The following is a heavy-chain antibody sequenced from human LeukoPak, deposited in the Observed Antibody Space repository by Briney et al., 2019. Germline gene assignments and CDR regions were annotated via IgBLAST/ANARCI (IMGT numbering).Heavy chain of an antibody. CDR1: GFTFDITW. CDR2: ITSDGSST. J-gene: IGHJ5*02. D-gene: IGHD3-10*01. Sequence: GSLRLSCSASGFTFDITWLHWVRQPPGKGLVWVARITSDGSSTTYAESVKGRFTISRDNAKNSLYLQMNSLRAEDTAVYYCASLYGSGPNWFDPWGQGTLVTVSS. CDR3: ASLYGSGPNWFDP. V-gene: IGHV3-74*03.